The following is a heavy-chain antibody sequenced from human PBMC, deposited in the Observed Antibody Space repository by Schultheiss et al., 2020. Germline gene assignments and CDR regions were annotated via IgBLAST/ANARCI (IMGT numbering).Heavy chain of an antibody. CDR2: ISSSSSYT. CDR1: GFTFSDYY. CDR3: ARLRSAPADAFDI. J-gene: IGHJ3*02. Sequence: GESLKISCAASGFTFSDYYMSWIRQAPGKGLEWVSYISSSSSYTNYADSVKGRFTISRDNAKNSLYLQMNSLRAEDTAVYYCARLRSAPADAFDIWGQGTMVTVSS. D-gene: IGHD2-15*01. V-gene: IGHV3-11*06.